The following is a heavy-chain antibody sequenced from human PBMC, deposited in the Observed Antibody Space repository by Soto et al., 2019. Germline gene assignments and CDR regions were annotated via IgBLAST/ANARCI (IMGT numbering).Heavy chain of an antibody. CDR3: ARLTMVRGVNVSWFDP. D-gene: IGHD3-10*01. V-gene: IGHV4-39*01. Sequence: SETLSLTCTVSGGSISSSSYYWGWIRQPPGKGLEWIGSIYYSGSTYYNPSLKSRVTISVDTSKNQFSLKLSSVTAADTAVYYCARLTMVRGVNVSWFDPWGQGTLVTVS. J-gene: IGHJ5*02. CDR1: GGSISSSSYY. CDR2: IYYSGST.